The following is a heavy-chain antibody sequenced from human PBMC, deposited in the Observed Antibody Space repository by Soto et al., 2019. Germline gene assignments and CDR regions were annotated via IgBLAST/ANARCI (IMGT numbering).Heavy chain of an antibody. CDR2: IKEDGSEK. J-gene: IGHJ4*02. CDR1: GFTFSNHW. D-gene: IGHD1-26*01. V-gene: IGHV3-7*01. Sequence: EVQLVESGGGLVQPGGSLRLSCTASGFTFSNHWMSWVRQAPGKGLERVASIKEDGSEKYYVDSVKGRFTISRDNAKNSLYLQINSLRAEDTAVYYCAKEYRWGQGTLVTVSS. CDR3: AKEYR.